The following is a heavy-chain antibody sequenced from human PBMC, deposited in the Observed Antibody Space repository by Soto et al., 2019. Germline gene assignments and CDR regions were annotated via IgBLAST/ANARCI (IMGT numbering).Heavy chain of an antibody. V-gene: IGHV4-39*01. D-gene: IGHD3-10*01. J-gene: IGHJ6*02. CDR2: IYYSGST. CDR3: ARQGFGALHGLVDV. CDR1: AGAISSGINY. Sequence: SETLSITCTVSAGAISSGINYWGWFRQPPGKGLEWIGSIYYSGSTYYNPSLKSRVTISVDTSKNQFSLKLSSVTAADTAVYYCARQGFGALHGLVDVWGQGTTVT.